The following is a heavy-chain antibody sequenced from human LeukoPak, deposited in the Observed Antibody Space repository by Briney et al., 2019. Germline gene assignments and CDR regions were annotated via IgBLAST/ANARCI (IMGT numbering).Heavy chain of an antibody. CDR2: ISYDGSNK. CDR3: ARDSHYCSSTSCYVRLGYYYGMDV. Sequence: PGGSLRLSCAASGFTFSSYAMHWVRQAPGKRLEWVAVISYDGSNKYYADSVKGRFTISRDNSKNTLYLQMNSLRAEDTAVYYCARDSHYCSSTSCYVRLGYYYGMDVWGQGTTVTVSS. D-gene: IGHD2-2*01. J-gene: IGHJ6*02. CDR1: GFTFSSYA. V-gene: IGHV3-30*04.